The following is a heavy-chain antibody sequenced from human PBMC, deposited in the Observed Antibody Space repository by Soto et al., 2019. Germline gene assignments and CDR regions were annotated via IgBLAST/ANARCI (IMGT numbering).Heavy chain of an antibody. Sequence: GESRKISCEGSGYSFANYWIGWVRQMPGKGLEWMGIIYPGDSDTRYGPSFQGPVTISADNLINTAYLQWSSLKASDVAVYYCARLGATTYYSGMDVWGQGTTVTVS. V-gene: IGHV5-51*01. D-gene: IGHD1-1*01. CDR2: IYPGDSDT. CDR1: GYSFANYW. J-gene: IGHJ6*02. CDR3: ARLGATTYYSGMDV.